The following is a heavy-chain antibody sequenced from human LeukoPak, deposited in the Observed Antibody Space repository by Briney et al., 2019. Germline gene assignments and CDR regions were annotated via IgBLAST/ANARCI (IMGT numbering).Heavy chain of an antibody. V-gene: IGHV1-2*02. CDR1: GYTFTGYY. J-gene: IGHJ5*02. CDR2: INPNSGVT. D-gene: IGHD6-13*01. Sequence: ASVKVSCKASGYTFTGYYMHWVRQAPGQGLEWMGWINPNSGVTNYAQKFQGRVTMTRDTSITTAYMELGRLRSDDTAVYYCAREWDEQQLAFDPWGQGTLVTVSS. CDR3: AREWDEQQLAFDP.